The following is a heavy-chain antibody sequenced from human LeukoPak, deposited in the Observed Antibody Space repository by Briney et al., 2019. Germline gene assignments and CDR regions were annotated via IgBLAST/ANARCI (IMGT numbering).Heavy chain of an antibody. CDR1: GGSISSSSYY. CDR3: ARQHDPGYIDY. CDR2: IYYSGST. J-gene: IGHJ4*02. Sequence: PSETQTLTCTVSGGSISSSSYYWGWIRQPPGKGLEWVGSIYYSGSTYYNPSLRSRVTISVDTSKNHFSLKLSFVTAADTAVYYCARQHDPGYIDYSGAWNLVTVSS. D-gene: IGHD2-2*02. V-gene: IGHV4-39*01.